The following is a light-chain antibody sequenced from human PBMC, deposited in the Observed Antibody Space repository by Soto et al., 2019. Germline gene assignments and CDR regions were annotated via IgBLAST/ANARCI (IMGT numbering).Light chain of an antibody. CDR2: GAS. V-gene: IGKV3-15*01. CDR3: QQYNNWLT. CDR1: QSVSSN. J-gene: IGKJ4*01. Sequence: VITPSTAPLSVSPGERATLSFRASQSVSSNLAWYQQKPGQAPRLLIYGASTRATGIPARFSGSGSGTEFTLTISSLQSEDFAVYYCQQYNNWLTFGGVSKVAIK.